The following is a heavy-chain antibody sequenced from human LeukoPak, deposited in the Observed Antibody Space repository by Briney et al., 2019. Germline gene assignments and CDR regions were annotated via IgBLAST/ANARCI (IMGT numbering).Heavy chain of an antibody. V-gene: IGHV4-59*01. J-gene: IGHJ4*02. CDR1: GGSINSYY. D-gene: IGHD5-24*01. Sequence: SETLSLTCTVSGGSINSYYWSWIRQPPGKGLEWIWHMYYSGGTNYNPSLKSRVTISVDTSKNQFSLKLSSVTAADTAVYYCTRRCKDAYTLYCFDYWGQGTLVTVSS. CDR3: TRRCKDAYTLYCFDY. CDR2: MYYSGGT.